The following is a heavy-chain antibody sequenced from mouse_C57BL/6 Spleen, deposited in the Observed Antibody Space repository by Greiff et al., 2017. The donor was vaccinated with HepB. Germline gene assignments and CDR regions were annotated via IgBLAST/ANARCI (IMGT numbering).Heavy chain of an antibody. V-gene: IGHV1-82*01. CDR1: GYAFSSSW. CDR2: IYPGDGDT. D-gene: IGHD6-1*01. J-gene: IGHJ2*01. Sequence: QVQLQQSGPELVKPGASVKISCKASGYAFSSSWMNWVKQRPGKGLEWIGRIYPGDGDTNYNGKFKGKATLTADKSSSTAYMQLSSLTSEDSAVYFCARSGQLRYFDYWGQGTTLTVSS. CDR3: ARSGQLRYFDY.